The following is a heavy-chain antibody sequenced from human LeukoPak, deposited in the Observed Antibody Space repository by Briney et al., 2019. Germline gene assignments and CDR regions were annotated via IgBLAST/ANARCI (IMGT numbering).Heavy chain of an antibody. D-gene: IGHD4-23*01. CDR1: GYTFTGYF. CDR3: AISDYGGKSPPLDY. CDR2: INPNSGGT. V-gene: IGHV1-2*02. J-gene: IGHJ4*02. Sequence: ASVKVSCKASGYTFTGYFIHWVRQAPGQGLEWMGWINPNSGGTNYAQKFQGRVTMPRDTSISTAYMELSRLRSDDTAVYYCAISDYGGKSPPLDYWGQGTLVTVSS.